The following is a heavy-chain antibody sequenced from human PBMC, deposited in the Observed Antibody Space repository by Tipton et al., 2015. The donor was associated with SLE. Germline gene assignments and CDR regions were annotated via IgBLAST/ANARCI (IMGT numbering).Heavy chain of an antibody. CDR2: ISSSASTI. CDR3: ARYCSGGSCYAYNWFDT. D-gene: IGHD2-15*01. J-gene: IGHJ5*02. V-gene: IGHV3-11*04. Sequence: GSLRLSCAASGFTFSDYYMSWIRQAPGKGLEWVSYISSSASTISYADSVKGRFTVSRDNAKNSLYLQMNSLRAEDTAVYYCARYCSGGSCYAYNWFDTWGQGTLVTVSS. CDR1: GFTFSDYY.